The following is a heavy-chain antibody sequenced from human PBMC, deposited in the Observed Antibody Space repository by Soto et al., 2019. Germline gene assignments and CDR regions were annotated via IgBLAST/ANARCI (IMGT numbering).Heavy chain of an antibody. V-gene: IGHV1-3*01. CDR2: INAGNVNT. CDR1: GYTFTSYA. J-gene: IGHJ3*02. D-gene: IGHD4-17*01. Sequence: QVPLVQSGAEVKKPGASVKVSCKASGYTFTSYAMHWVRQAPGQRLEGMGWINAGNVNTKYSQKFQGRVTITRDTSASTAYMELSSLRSEDTAVYYCAREAYGKLSAFDIWCQGTMVTVSS. CDR3: AREAYGKLSAFDI.